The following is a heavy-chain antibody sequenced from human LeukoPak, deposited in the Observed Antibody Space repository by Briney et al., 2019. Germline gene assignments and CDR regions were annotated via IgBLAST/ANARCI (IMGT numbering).Heavy chain of an antibody. CDR3: ARSTGVGATSVYYFDY. Sequence: SETLSLTCAVYGGSFSGYYWSWIRQPPGKGLEWIGDINHSGSTNYNPSLKSRVTISVDTSKNQFSLKLSSVTAADTAVYYCARSTGVGATSVYYFDYWGQGTLVTVSS. J-gene: IGHJ4*02. CDR1: GGSFSGYY. D-gene: IGHD1-26*01. CDR2: INHSGST. V-gene: IGHV4-34*01.